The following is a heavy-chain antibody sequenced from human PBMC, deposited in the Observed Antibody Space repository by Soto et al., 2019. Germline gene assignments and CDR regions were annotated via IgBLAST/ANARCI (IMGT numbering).Heavy chain of an antibody. Sequence: GGSLRLSCATSGFTFGDYALSWVRQAPGKGLEWVGFIRRNAYGGTTDYAASVKGRFTISRDDSKSIAYLQMNSLRTEDTALYYCTRASSLDFDFWGQGTLVTVSS. J-gene: IGHJ4*02. V-gene: IGHV3-49*04. CDR3: TRASSLDFDF. CDR1: GFTFGDYA. D-gene: IGHD3-16*01. CDR2: IRRNAYGGTT.